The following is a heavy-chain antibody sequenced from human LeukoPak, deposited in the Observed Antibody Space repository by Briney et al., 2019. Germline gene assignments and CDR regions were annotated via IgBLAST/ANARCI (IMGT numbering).Heavy chain of an antibody. D-gene: IGHD4-11*01. CDR1: GYTFTGYY. CDR3: ARVYSNYAGVYPFDY. V-gene: IGHV1-2*02. Sequence: GASVKVSCKASGYTFTGYYMHWVRQAPGQGLEWMGWIDPNSGGTNYAQKFQGRVTMTRDTSISTAYMELSRLRSDDTAVCYCARVYSNYAGVYPFDYWGQGTLVTVSS. CDR2: IDPNSGGT. J-gene: IGHJ4*02.